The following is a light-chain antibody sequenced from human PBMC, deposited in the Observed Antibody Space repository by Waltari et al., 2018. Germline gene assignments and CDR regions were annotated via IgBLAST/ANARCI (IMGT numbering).Light chain of an antibody. CDR1: SKNVGDEG. V-gene: IGLV10-54*04. CDR3: SAWYGSLNTWL. Sequence: QAGLTQPPPVSKGLRQTATLTCSGNSKNVGDEGAYWLQQHQGDPPKVLSYRNTHRPSGVSERFSASRTGNTASLTISGLQPEDEADYYCSAWYGSLNTWLFGGGTKLTVL. J-gene: IGLJ3*02. CDR2: RNT.